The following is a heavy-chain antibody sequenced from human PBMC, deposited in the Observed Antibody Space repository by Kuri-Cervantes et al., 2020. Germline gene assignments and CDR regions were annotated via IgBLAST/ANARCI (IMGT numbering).Heavy chain of an antibody. D-gene: IGHD3-10*01. Sequence: SETLSLTCSVSGGSISSSSYYWAWIRQPPGKGLEWIGSIYYSGSTHYNPSLKSRVTISVDTSKNQFSLKLSSVTAADTAVYYCARLTDSGMVRAHFDYWGQGTLVTVSS. J-gene: IGHJ4*02. CDR2: IYYSGST. V-gene: IGHV4-39*07. CDR1: GGSISSSSYY. CDR3: ARLTDSGMVRAHFDY.